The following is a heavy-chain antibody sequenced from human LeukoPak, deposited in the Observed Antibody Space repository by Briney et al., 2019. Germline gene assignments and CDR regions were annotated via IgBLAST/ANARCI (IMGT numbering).Heavy chain of an antibody. J-gene: IGHJ4*02. Sequence: PGGSLGLFCAASGFTFDDYAMHWVRQAPGKGLEWVSGISWNSGSIGYADSVKGRFTISRDNAKNSLYLQMNSLRAEDTALYYCAKDIWAGDCSSTSCSSVFDYWGQGTLVTVSS. CDR2: ISWNSGSI. CDR1: GFTFDDYA. CDR3: AKDIWAGDCSSTSCSSVFDY. D-gene: IGHD2-2*01. V-gene: IGHV3-9*01.